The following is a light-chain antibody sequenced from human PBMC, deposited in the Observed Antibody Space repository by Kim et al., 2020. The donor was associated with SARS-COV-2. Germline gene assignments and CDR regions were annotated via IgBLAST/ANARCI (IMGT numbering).Light chain of an antibody. CDR3: SAWDSSLSSWV. V-gene: IGLV10-54*01. CDR2: RND. J-gene: IGLJ3*02. Sequence: QGGLTQPPSVSEALRQTATLTCTGNSNNVGNQGAAWLQQEEGHPPKLLSYRNDNRPSGISERFSASRSGNTASLTITGLQPEDEADYYCSAWDSSLSSWVFGGGTKLTVL. CDR1: SNNVGNQG.